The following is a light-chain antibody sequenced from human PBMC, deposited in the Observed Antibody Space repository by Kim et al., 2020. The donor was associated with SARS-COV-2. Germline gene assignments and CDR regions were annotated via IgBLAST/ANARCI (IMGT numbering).Light chain of an antibody. Sequence: EIVMTQSPAPLSVSPGERATLSCKASQSISSSLAWYQQKSGQAPRLLFYDTSTRATGISARFSVSGSGTEFTLTISSLQSEDFAVYYCQQFNNWPLITFGQGTRLEIK. J-gene: IGKJ5*01. CDR3: QQFNNWPLIT. V-gene: IGKV3-15*01. CDR1: QSISSS. CDR2: DTS.